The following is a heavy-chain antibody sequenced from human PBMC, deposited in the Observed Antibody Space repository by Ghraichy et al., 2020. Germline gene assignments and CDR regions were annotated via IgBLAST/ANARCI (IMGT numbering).Heavy chain of an antibody. CDR1: GGSISSYY. CDR2: IYYSGST. D-gene: IGHD1-26*01. J-gene: IGHJ3*02. Sequence: LTCTVSGGSISSYYWSWIRQPPGKGLEWIGYIYYSGSTNYNPSLKSRVTISVDTSKNQFSLKLSSVTAADTAVYYCARRVGATAAFDIWGQGTMVTVSS. CDR3: ARRVGATAAFDI. V-gene: IGHV4-59*08.